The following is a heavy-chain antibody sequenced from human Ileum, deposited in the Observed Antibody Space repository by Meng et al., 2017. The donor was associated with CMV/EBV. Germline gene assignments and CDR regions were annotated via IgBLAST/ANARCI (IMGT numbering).Heavy chain of an antibody. J-gene: IGHJ4*02. V-gene: IGHV3-23*01. CDR2: ISGNAERT. Sequence: LSCAAPGFSFSDYSMSWVRQAPGKGLEWVSGISGNAERTYYADSVKGRFTISRDNSNNTLYVQMSSLRAEDTAVYYCAKGPLDGSDYWGQGTLVTVSS. CDR3: AKGPLDGSDY. CDR1: GFSFSDYS. D-gene: IGHD3-10*01.